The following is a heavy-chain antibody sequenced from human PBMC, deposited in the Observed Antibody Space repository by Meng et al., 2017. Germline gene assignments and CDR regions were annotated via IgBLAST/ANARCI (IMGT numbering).Heavy chain of an antibody. D-gene: IGHD1-26*01. J-gene: IGHJ3*02. CDR1: GFTFSSYW. CDR2: INSNGSSI. V-gene: IGHV3-74*01. Sequence: GGSLRLSCAASGFTFSSYWMHWVRQAPGKGLVWVSRINSNGSSISYADSVQGRFTISRDNAKDTLFLQMNSLRADDTAVYSCARGIKWEIDAFDIWGQGTMVTVSS. CDR3: ARGIKWEIDAFDI.